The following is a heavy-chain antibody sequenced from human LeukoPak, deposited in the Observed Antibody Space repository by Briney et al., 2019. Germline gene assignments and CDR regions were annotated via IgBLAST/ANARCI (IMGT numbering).Heavy chain of an antibody. CDR3: AKSRPAGATTDYFDY. D-gene: IGHD1-26*01. CDR1: GFTFSNHG. Sequence: GGSLRLSCAASGFTFSNHGMNWVRQAPGKGLEWLSGVSPPGGGTYYADSVKGRFTISRDDSKNTLYLQMNSLRAEDTAVYYCAKSRPAGATTDYFDYWGQGTLVTVSS. CDR2: VSPPGGGT. J-gene: IGHJ4*02. V-gene: IGHV3-23*01.